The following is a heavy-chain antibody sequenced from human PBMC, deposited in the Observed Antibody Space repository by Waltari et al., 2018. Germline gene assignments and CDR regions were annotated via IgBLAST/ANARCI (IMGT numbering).Heavy chain of an antibody. V-gene: IGHV4-39*07. CDR3: ARDRGYCSSTSCYRAFDI. Sequence: QLQLQESGPGLVKPSETLSLHCTVSGGFISSSSSYWGWIRQPPGKGLEWIGSIYYSGSTYYNPSLKSRVTISVDTSKNQFSLKLSSVTAADTAVYYCARDRGYCSSTSCYRAFDIWGQGTMVTVSS. J-gene: IGHJ3*02. CDR2: IYYSGST. CDR1: GGFISSSSSY. D-gene: IGHD2-2*01.